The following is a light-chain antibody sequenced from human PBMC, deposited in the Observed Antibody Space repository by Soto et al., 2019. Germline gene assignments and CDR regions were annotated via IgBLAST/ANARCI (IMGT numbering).Light chain of an antibody. CDR2: LNSDGSH. CDR3: QTWGAGIVL. V-gene: IGLV4-69*01. J-gene: IGLJ2*01. CDR1: SGHSSYA. Sequence: QLVLTQSPSASASLGASVKLTCTLSSGHSSYAIAWLQQQPDKGPRYLMKLNSDGSHTKGDGIPDRFSGSSSGAERYLTISSLQSEDEADYYCQTWGAGIVLFGGGTQLTVL.